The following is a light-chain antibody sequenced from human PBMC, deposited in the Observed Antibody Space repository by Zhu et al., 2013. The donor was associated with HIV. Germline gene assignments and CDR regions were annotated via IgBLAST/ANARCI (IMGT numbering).Light chain of an antibody. V-gene: IGKV2-24*01. CDR1: HGLVHSDGKIY. CDR2: KTS. CDR3: MQSTHFPQT. J-gene: IGKJ1*01. Sequence: DVELTQTPHILPVTLGQPASISCRSSHGLVHSDGKIYLNWLQQRPGQAPRLLIYKTSTLFSGVPDRFSATGAGTDFTLRIRRVEAEDIAIYYCMQSTHFPQTFGQGTKVEV.